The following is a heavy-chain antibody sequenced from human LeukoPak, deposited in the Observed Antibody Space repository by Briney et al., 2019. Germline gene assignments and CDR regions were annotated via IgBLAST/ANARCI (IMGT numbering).Heavy chain of an antibody. J-gene: IGHJ6*02. CDR3: ASSRYSSSWYGPYYYGMDV. V-gene: IGHV4-59*01. Sequence: PSETLSLTCTVSGGSISSYYWSWIRQPPGKGLEWIGYIYHSGSTNYNPSLKSRVTISVDTSKNQFSLKLSSVTAADTAVYYCASSRYSSSWYGPYYYGMDVWGQGTTVTVSS. CDR2: IYHSGST. D-gene: IGHD6-13*01. CDR1: GGSISSYY.